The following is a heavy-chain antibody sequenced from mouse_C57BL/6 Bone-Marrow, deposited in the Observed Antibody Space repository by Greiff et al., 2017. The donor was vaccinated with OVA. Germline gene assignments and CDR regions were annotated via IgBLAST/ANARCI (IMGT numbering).Heavy chain of an antibody. CDR1: GFTFSSYA. Sequence: EVHLVESGGGLVKPGGSLKLSCAASGFTFSSYAMSWVRQTPEKRLEWVATISAGGSYTYYPDNVKGRFTISRDNAKNNLYLQMSHLKSEDTAMYYCAREGLLLDYAMDYWGQGTSVTVSS. D-gene: IGHD2-1*01. V-gene: IGHV5-4*01. J-gene: IGHJ4*01. CDR3: AREGLLLDYAMDY. CDR2: ISAGGSYT.